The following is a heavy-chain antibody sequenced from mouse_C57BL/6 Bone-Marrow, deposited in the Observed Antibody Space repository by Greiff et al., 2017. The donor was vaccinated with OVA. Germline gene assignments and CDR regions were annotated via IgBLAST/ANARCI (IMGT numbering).Heavy chain of an antibody. J-gene: IGHJ3*01. D-gene: IGHD4-1*01. CDR3: ARLRTGGFWFAY. CDR1: GFTFSSYG. Sequence: EVKLMESGGDLVKPGGSLKLSCAASGFTFSSYGMSWVRQTPDKRLEWVATISSGGSYTYYPDSVKGRFTISRDNAKNTLYLQMSSLKSEDTAMYYCARLRTGGFWFAYWGQGTLVTVSA. V-gene: IGHV5-6*01. CDR2: ISSGGSYT.